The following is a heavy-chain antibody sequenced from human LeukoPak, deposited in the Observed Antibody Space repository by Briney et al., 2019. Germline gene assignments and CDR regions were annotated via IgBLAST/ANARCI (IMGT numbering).Heavy chain of an antibody. J-gene: IGHJ5*02. Sequence: SQTLSLTCTVSGGSISSYYWSSIRQPPGKGLECLGYIFYSGRTNYNPSLKSRVTISVDTSKNQFSLKLSSVTAADTAVYYCARGVILRFLEWYPHWFDPWGQGTLVTVSS. CDR2: IFYSGRT. V-gene: IGHV4-59*01. CDR3: ARGVILRFLEWYPHWFDP. CDR1: GGSISSYY. D-gene: IGHD3-3*01.